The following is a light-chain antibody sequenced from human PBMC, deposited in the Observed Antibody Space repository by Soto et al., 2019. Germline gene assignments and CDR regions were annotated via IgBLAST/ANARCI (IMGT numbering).Light chain of an antibody. CDR3: QQDGNSGRT. CDR1: QSVSNY. V-gene: IGKV3-20*01. CDR2: AAS. J-gene: IGKJ1*01. Sequence: STPLYRPAAQSVSNYLAWYQQKPGQAPRLLIYAASSRASGIPDRFRGSGSGTDFTLTISRLVPEDFAVYYCQQDGNSGRTFGQGTKVDIK.